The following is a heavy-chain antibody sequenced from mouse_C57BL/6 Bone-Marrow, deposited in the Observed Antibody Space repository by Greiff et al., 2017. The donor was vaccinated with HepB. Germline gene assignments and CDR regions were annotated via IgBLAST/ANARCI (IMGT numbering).Heavy chain of an antibody. V-gene: IGHV5-6*01. CDR2: ISSGGSYT. CDR3: ARRGYGSSHWYFDV. Sequence: EVQVVESGGDLVKPGGSLKLSCAASGFTFSSYGMSWVRQTPDKRLEWVATISSGGSYTYYPDSVKGRFTISRDNAKNTLYLQMSSLKPEDTAMYYCARRGYGSSHWYFDVWGTGTTVTVSS. D-gene: IGHD1-1*01. J-gene: IGHJ1*03. CDR1: GFTFSSYG.